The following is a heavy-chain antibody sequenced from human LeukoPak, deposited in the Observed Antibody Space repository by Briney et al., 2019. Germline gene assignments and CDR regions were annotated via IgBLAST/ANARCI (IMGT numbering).Heavy chain of an antibody. CDR2: IYHSGTT. D-gene: IGHD5-24*01. CDR1: GYSITSSSW. CDR3: ARERWPHYYFDY. Sequence: SDTLSLTCAVSGYSITSSSWWGWIRQPPGKGLEWIGYIYHSGTTYYNPSLQSRVTMSVDTSKNQFSLKLSSVTAVDTAVYYCARERWPHYYFDYWGQGTLVTVSS. J-gene: IGHJ4*02. V-gene: IGHV4-28*03.